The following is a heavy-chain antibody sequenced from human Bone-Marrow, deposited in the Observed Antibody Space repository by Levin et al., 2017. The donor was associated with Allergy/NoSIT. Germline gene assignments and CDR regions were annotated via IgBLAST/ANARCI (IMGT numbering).Heavy chain of an antibody. J-gene: IGHJ4*02. CDR3: AKEYDDSAYYITAVY. D-gene: IGHD3-22*01. CDR2: ISSDGRIQ. Sequence: LSLTCAASGFTFSRYGMHWVRQAPGKGLEWVAVISSDGRIQHYADSVKGRFTISRDNSKNTVFLQMNSLRTEDTAVYYCAKEYDDSAYYITAVYWGQGTLVTVSS. CDR1: GFTFSRYG. V-gene: IGHV3-30*18.